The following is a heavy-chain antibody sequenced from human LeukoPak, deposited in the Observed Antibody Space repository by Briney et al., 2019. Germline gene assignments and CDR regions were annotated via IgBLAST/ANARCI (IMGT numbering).Heavy chain of an antibody. CDR2: TSGDGSNE. Sequence: GTSLRLSCAASGFTFSRYAMHWVRQAPGKGLECMAVTSGDGSNEHYAGSVKGRFTISRDNSKNTLYLQMNDLRAEDTAVYYCVRGLGAYQFDHWGQGTLVTVSS. V-gene: IGHV3-30-3*01. D-gene: IGHD2-2*01. CDR3: VRGLGAYQFDH. CDR1: GFTFSRYA. J-gene: IGHJ4*02.